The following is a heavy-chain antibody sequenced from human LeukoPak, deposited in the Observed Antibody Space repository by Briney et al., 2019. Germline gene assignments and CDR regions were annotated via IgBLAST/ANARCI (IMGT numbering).Heavy chain of an antibody. CDR2: ISPSGGST. CDR1: GYTFIRYY. J-gene: IGHJ6*02. D-gene: IGHD2-21*02. Sequence: ASVKVSCKASGYTFIRYYMHWVRQAPGQGLEWMGIISPSGGSTTYAQKFQGRVTMTRDTSTSTVYMELSSLRSDDTAVYYCARVTCPGGDCYYYYGLDVWGQGTTVTVSS. CDR3: ARVTCPGGDCYYYYGLDV. V-gene: IGHV1-46*01.